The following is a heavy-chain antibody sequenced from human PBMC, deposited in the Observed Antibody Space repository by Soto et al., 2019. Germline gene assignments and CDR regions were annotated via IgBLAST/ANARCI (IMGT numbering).Heavy chain of an antibody. CDR3: ARHGVDYGDYASYYYYGMDV. CDR2: IYYSGGA. J-gene: IGHJ6*02. D-gene: IGHD4-17*01. V-gene: IGHV4-39*01. CDR1: GGSISSSTYY. Sequence: QVQLQESGPGLVKPSETLSLTCTVSGGSISSSTYYWGWIRQPPGEGLEWIGFIYYSGGAYYHPSLKRRVPISIDTSKNPFSLKPTSVTAADTAVFYCARHGVDYGDYASYYYYGMDVWGRGTTVTVSS.